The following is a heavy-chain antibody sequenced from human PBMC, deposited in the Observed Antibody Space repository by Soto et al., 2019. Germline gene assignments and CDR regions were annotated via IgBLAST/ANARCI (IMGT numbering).Heavy chain of an antibody. D-gene: IGHD2-15*01. Sequence: SETLSLTCTVSGGSISSYCWSWIRQPPGKGLEWIGYIYYSGSTNYSPSLKSRVTISVDTSKNQFSLKLSSVTAADTAVYYCARRYGGNFDYWGQGTMVTVS. V-gene: IGHV4-59*01. CDR3: ARRYGGNFDY. J-gene: IGHJ4*02. CDR2: IYYSGST. CDR1: GGSISSYC.